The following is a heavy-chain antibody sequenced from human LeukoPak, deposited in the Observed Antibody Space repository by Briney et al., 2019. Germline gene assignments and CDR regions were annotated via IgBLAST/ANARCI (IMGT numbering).Heavy chain of an antibody. V-gene: IGHV1-69*04. J-gene: IGHJ4*02. CDR3: ARDLSGSFDY. CDR1: GGTFSSYA. CDR2: ITPILGIA. D-gene: IGHD1-26*01. Sequence: ASVKVSCKASGGTFSSYAISWVRQAPGQGLEWMGRITPILGIANYAQKFQGRVTITADKSTSTAYMELSSLRSEDTAVYYCARDLSGSFDYWGQGTLVTVSS.